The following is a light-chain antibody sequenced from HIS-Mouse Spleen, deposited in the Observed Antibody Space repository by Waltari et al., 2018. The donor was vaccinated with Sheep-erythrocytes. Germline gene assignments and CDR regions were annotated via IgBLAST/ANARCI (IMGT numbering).Light chain of an antibody. V-gene: IGKV1-6*01. Sequence: IQMTQYPSTLSASVGYRVTITCRASQSISSWLAWYQQKPGKAPKLLIYAASSLQSGVPSRFSGSGSGTDFTLTISSLQPEDFATYYCLQDYNYPFTFGPGTKVDIK. J-gene: IGKJ3*01. CDR1: QSISSW. CDR3: LQDYNYPFT. CDR2: AAS.